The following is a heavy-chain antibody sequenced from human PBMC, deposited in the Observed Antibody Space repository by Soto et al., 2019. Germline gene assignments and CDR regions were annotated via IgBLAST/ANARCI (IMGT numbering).Heavy chain of an antibody. V-gene: IGHV1-18*01. J-gene: IGHJ4*02. CDR2: ISAHNGNT. Sequence: QVHLVQSGAEVKKPGASVKVSCKGSGYAFTTYGTTWVRQAPGQGLEWMGWISAHNGNTNYAQKLQGRVTVTRDTSTSTAYMELRSVRSDDTAVYYCARGRDGDYWGQGALVTVSS. CDR3: ARGRDGDY. D-gene: IGHD6-6*01. CDR1: GYAFTTYG.